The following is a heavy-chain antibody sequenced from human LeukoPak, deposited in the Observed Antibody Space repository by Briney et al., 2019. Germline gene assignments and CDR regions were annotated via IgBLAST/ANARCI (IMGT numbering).Heavy chain of an antibody. V-gene: IGHV4-34*01. D-gene: IGHD6-19*01. CDR3: ARGGERSSGWYSTYY. CDR2: ITHSGST. J-gene: IGHJ4*02. Sequence: PSETLSLTCAVYGGSFSGYCWSWIRQPPGKGLEWIGEITHSGSTNYNPSLKSRVTISVGTSKNQFSLKLSSVTAADTAVYYCARGGERSSGWYSTYYWGQGTLVTVSS. CDR1: GGSFSGYC.